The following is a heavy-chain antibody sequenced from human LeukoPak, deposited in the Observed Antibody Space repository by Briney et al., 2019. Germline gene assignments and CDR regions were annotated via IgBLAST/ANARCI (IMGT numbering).Heavy chain of an antibody. V-gene: IGHV3-23*01. CDR2: ISGSGGST. Sequence: GGSLRLSCAASGFTFSSYAMSWVRQAPGEGLEWVSAISGSGGSTYYADSVKGRFTISRDNSKNTLYLQMNSLRAEDTAVYYCAKEEYHCSSTSCYDYFDYWGQGTLVTVSS. D-gene: IGHD2-2*01. J-gene: IGHJ4*02. CDR1: GFTFSSYA. CDR3: AKEEYHCSSTSCYDYFDY.